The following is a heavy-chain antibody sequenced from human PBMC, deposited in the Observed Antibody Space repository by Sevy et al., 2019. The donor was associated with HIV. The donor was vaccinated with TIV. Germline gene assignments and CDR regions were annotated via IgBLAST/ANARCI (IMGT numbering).Heavy chain of an antibody. V-gene: IGHV3-7*01. J-gene: IGHJ4*02. CDR3: ARDYTRGPPYSSGWYYFDY. CDR2: IKQDGSEK. D-gene: IGHD6-19*01. CDR1: GFTFSSYW. Sequence: GGSLRLSCAASGFTFSSYWMSWVRQAPGKGLEWVANIKQDGSEKYYVDSVKGRFTISRDNAKNSLYLQMNSLRAEDTAVYYCARDYTRGPPYSSGWYYFDYWGQGTLVTVSS.